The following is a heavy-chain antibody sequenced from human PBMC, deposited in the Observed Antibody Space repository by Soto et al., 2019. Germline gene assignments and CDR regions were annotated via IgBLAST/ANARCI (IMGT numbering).Heavy chain of an antibody. CDR2: ISPYSLDT. CDR1: GYTFTSYG. V-gene: IGHV1-18*04. Sequence: QVQLVQSGGEVKKPGASVKVSCKASGYTFTSYGISWVRQAPGQGLEWMGWISPYSLDTNYAQKLQGRVAMTTDTSTSTAYIELRSLRSDDTAVYFCARAVSTSRYNWFDPWGQGTLVTVSS. D-gene: IGHD2-2*01. CDR3: ARAVSTSRYNWFDP. J-gene: IGHJ5*02.